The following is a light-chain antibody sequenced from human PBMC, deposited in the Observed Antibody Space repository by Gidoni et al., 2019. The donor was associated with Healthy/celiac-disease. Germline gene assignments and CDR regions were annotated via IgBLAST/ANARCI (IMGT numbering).Light chain of an antibody. Sequence: EIVLTQSPGTLSLSPGERATLSGRASQSVSRTYLAWHQQQPGQAPRLLIYGASSRATGIPDRFSGSGSGTDFTLTSNRLEPEYLAVYYCQYYGTSFGGGTKVELK. CDR2: GAS. V-gene: IGKV3-20*01. J-gene: IGKJ4*01. CDR3: QYYGTS. CDR1: QSVSRTY.